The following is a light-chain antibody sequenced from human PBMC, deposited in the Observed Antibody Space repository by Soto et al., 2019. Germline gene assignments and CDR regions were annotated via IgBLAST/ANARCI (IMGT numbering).Light chain of an antibody. CDR1: HNLDKW. V-gene: IGKV1-5*03. J-gene: IGKJ4*01. CDR2: EAS. CDR3: QQYNTFLT. Sequence: DIQMTQSPSTLSASVGDRVTITSRASHNLDKWLAWYQQKPGKAPKLLIYEASSLQSGVPSRFSGSGSGTEFTLTITSLQPDDFATYYCQQYNTFLTFGGGTKVEIK.